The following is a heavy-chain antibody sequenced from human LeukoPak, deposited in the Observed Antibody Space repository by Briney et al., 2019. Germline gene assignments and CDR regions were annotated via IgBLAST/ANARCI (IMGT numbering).Heavy chain of an antibody. Sequence: PGGSLRLSCAASGFTFSNAWMSWVRQAPGKGLEWVGRIKSKTGGGTTDYAAPVKGRFTISRDDSKNTLYLQMNSLKTEDTAVYYCTTFGYWGQGTLVSVSS. CDR3: TTFGY. V-gene: IGHV3-15*01. J-gene: IGHJ4*02. CDR1: GFTFSNAW. CDR2: IKSKTGGGTT.